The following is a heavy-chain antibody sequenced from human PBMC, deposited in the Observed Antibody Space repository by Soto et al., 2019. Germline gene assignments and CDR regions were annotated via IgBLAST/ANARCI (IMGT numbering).Heavy chain of an antibody. CDR1: GFTFSSYW. Sequence: EVQLVESGGGLVKPGGSLRLSCAASGFTFSSYWMDWVRQAPGKGLEWVANINQDGSEKHYVDSVKGRFTISRDNAKNSLYLQMSSLTAEDSALYYCARSLDYWGQGTLVTVSS. V-gene: IGHV3-7*01. CDR3: ARSLDY. CDR2: INQDGSEK. J-gene: IGHJ4*02.